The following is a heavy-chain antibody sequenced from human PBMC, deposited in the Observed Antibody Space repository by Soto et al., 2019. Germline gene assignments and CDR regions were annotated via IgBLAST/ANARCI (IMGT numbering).Heavy chain of an antibody. CDR2: ISSSGSTI. Sequence: QVQLVESGGGLVKPGGSLRLSCAASGFTFSAFYMSWIRQAPGKGLEWFSYISSSGSTIYYEDSVKGRFTISRDNAKKSMEQRMNRLRAEHTAVSYCERGVILVCGQGPLVTVSS. CDR3: ERGVILV. D-gene: IGHD3-9*01. CDR1: GFTFSAFY. J-gene: IGHJ4*02. V-gene: IGHV3-11*01.